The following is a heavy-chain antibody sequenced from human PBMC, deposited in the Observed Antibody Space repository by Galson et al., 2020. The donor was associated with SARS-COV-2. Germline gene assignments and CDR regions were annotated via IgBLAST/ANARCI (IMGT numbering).Heavy chain of an antibody. CDR2: FNPEDGET. CDR1: GYTLTELS. Sequence: ASVQNSCKVSGYTLTELSMHWVLQPPRKELEWMGGFNPEDGETIYAQKFQGRVTMTEDTSTDTAYMELSSLRSEDTAVYYCATATTVITGGWFDPWGQGTLVTVSS. J-gene: IGHJ5*02. D-gene: IGHD4-4*01. CDR3: ATATTVITGGWFDP. V-gene: IGHV1-24*01.